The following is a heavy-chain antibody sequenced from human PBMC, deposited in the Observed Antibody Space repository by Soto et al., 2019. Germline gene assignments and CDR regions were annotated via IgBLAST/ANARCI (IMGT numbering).Heavy chain of an antibody. Sequence: GGSLRLSCAASGFTFSSYAMSWVRQAPGKGLEWVSAISGSGGSTYYADSVKGRFTISRDNSKNTLFLQMNSLRADDTAVYYCAKVVVASISFFDYWGQGTLVTVSS. J-gene: IGHJ4*02. D-gene: IGHD2-15*01. CDR1: GFTFSSYA. CDR3: AKVVVASISFFDY. V-gene: IGHV3-23*01. CDR2: ISGSGGST.